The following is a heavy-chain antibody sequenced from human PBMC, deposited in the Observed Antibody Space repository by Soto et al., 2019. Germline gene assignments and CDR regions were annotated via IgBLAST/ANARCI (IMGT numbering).Heavy chain of an antibody. D-gene: IGHD2-2*01. CDR3: ARGGDIVAVPASPPYYYGMDV. CDR2: VSYDGSNE. CDR1: GFAFKMYV. J-gene: IGHJ6*02. V-gene: IGHV3-30-3*01. Sequence: EQLVESGGGVVQPGRSLRLSCVGSGFAFKMYVIYWVRQAPGKGLEWVASVSYDGSNENYADSVKGRFNMSRDNSKNTVSLQMNRLRGDDTALYYCARGGDIVAVPASPPYYYGMDVWGRGTTVIVSS.